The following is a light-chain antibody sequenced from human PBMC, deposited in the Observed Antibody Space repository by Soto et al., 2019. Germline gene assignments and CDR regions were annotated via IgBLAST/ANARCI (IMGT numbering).Light chain of an antibody. CDR2: GAS. Sequence: EIVLTQSPGTLSLSPGERATLSCRASQSVSSSYLAWYQQKPGQAPRLLNYGASSRATGIPDRFSGSRSATDFTLTISTLEPEDFAVYYCQQYVSSPYTFGQGPKLEIK. V-gene: IGKV3-20*01. CDR3: QQYVSSPYT. CDR1: QSVSSSY. J-gene: IGKJ2*01.